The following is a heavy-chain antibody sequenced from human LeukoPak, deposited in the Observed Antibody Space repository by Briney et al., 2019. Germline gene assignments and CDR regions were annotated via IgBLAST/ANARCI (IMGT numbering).Heavy chain of an antibody. Sequence: GDSVKVSCKSSGYAFDYYGLNWVRQAPGQGLEWMGFISVNNGNTHYAQKFQGRVTMATDTSTSTAYMELRSLRSDDTAVYYCARAPHGDYWGQGTLVTVSS. J-gene: IGHJ4*02. CDR3: ARAPHGDY. CDR1: GYAFDYYG. D-gene: IGHD6-25*01. V-gene: IGHV1-18*04. CDR2: ISVNNGNT.